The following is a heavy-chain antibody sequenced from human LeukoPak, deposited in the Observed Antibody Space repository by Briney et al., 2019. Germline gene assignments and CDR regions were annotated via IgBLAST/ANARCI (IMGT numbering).Heavy chain of an antibody. CDR3: AKDRRANSWTYYYYYMDV. Sequence: PGGSLRLSCAASGFTFSSYGMSWVRQAPGKGLEWVSAISGSGGSTYYADSVKGRFTISRDNSKNTLYLQMNSLRAEDTAVYYCAKDRRANSWTYYYYYMDVWGKGTTVTISS. D-gene: IGHD6-13*01. J-gene: IGHJ6*03. V-gene: IGHV3-23*01. CDR1: GFTFSSYG. CDR2: ISGSGGST.